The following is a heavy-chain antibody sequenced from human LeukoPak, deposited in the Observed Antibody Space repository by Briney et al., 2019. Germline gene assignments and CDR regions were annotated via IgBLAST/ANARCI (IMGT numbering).Heavy chain of an antibody. V-gene: IGHV4-59*01. CDR1: GVSISSYY. CDR2: IYYSGST. CDR3: ARDLRLTYYYDSSGYKPTLGDAFDI. J-gene: IGHJ3*02. Sequence: SETLSLTCTVSGVSISSYYWSWIRQPPGKGLEWIGYIYYSGSTNYNPSLKSRVTISVDTSKNQFSLKLSSVTAADTAVYYCARDLRLTYYYDSSGYKPTLGDAFDIWGQGTMVTVSS. D-gene: IGHD3-22*01.